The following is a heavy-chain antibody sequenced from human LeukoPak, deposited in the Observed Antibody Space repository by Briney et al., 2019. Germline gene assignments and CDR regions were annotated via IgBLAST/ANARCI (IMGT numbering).Heavy chain of an antibody. D-gene: IGHD3-3*01. CDR3: ARGLWSGYDY. CDR2: ISSSSSTI. Sequence: PGGSLRLSCAASGFTFSSYSMNWVRQAPGKGLEWVSYISSSSSTIYYADSVKGRFTISRDNAKNSLYLQMNSLRAEYTAVYYCARGLWSGYDYWGQGTLVTVSS. V-gene: IGHV3-48*01. J-gene: IGHJ4*02. CDR1: GFTFSSYS.